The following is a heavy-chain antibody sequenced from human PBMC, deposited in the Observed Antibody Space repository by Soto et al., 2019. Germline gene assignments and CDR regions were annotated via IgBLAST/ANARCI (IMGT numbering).Heavy chain of an antibody. Sequence: EVQLVESGGGLVQPGGSLRLSCAASGFTFRSYSMNWVRQAPGKGLEWLSYISSGGSTIYYADSVKGRFTISRDNAKNSLYLQMNSLRDEDTAVYYCAGEEGIAARRFYFSWGREPWSPSPQ. V-gene: IGHV3-48*02. CDR1: GFTFRSYS. CDR2: ISSGGSTI. CDR3: AGEEGIAARRFYFS. J-gene: IGHJ5*02. D-gene: IGHD6-6*01.